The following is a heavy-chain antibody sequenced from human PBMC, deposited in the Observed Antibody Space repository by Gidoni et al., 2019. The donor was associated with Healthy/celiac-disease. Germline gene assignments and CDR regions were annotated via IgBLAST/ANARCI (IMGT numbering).Heavy chain of an antibody. V-gene: IGHV4-34*01. CDR1: GGSFSGYY. D-gene: IGHD3-3*01. J-gene: IGHJ5*02. Sequence: QVQLQQWGAGLLKPSETLSLTCAVYGGSFSGYYWSWIRQPPWKGLEWIGEINHSGSTNYNPSLKSRVTISVDTSKNQFSLKLSSVTAADTAVYYCARGGLRFLEWGNNWFDPWGQGTLVTVSS. CDR2: INHSGST. CDR3: ARGGLRFLEWGNNWFDP.